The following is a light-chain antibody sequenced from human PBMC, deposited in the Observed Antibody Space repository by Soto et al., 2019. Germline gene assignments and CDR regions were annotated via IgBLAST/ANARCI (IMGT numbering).Light chain of an antibody. Sequence: DIGLTQSPGTLSLSPGERATLSCRAIQSVSSSYLAWNQQKPGQAPRLLIYVASSRATGIPDRFSGSASGTDFTVSISRLGAEVFAVYCCQQYGSSPRTFGQGTKVEI. CDR2: VAS. CDR1: QSVSSSY. J-gene: IGKJ1*01. V-gene: IGKV3-20*01. CDR3: QQYGSSPRT.